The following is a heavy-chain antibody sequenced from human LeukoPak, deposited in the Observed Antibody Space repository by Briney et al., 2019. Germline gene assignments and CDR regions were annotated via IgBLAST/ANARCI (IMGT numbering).Heavy chain of an antibody. V-gene: IGHV4-31*03. J-gene: IGHJ4*02. D-gene: IGHD3-22*01. Sequence: SQTLSLTCTVSGGSISSGGYYWTWIRQHPGKGLEWIGHIFYSGSTYQNPSLKSRVTISVDTSKNQFSLELSSVTAADTAVYYCARGHSSGYYYSFDYWGQGTLVTVSS. CDR3: ARGHSSGYYYSFDY. CDR2: IFYSGST. CDR1: GGSISSGGYY.